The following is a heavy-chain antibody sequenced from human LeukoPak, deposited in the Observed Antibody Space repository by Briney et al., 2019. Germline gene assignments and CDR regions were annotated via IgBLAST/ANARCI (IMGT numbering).Heavy chain of an antibody. V-gene: IGHV3-30*18. CDR3: AKNSLCTNGVCYYFDY. Sequence: PGRSLRLSCAASGFTFSSYGMHWVRQAPGKGLEWVAVISYDGSNKYYADSVKGRFTISRDDSKNTLYLQMNSLRAEDTAVYYCAKNSLCTNGVCYYFDYWGQGTLVTVSS. J-gene: IGHJ4*02. D-gene: IGHD2-8*01. CDR2: ISYDGSNK. CDR1: GFTFSSYG.